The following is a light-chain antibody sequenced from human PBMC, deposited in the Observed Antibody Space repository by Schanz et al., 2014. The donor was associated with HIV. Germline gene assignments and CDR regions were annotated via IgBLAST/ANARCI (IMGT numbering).Light chain of an antibody. Sequence: QSALTQPASVSGSPGQSITISCTGTSGDVGRYNYVSWYQQHPGKAPKLMIYEVSKRPSGVSDRFSGSKSGNTASLTISGLQSDDEAYYHCCSYAGTYTWVFGGGTKLTVL. V-gene: IGLV2-14*01. CDR2: EVS. CDR1: SGDVGRYNY. CDR3: CSYAGTYTWV. J-gene: IGLJ3*02.